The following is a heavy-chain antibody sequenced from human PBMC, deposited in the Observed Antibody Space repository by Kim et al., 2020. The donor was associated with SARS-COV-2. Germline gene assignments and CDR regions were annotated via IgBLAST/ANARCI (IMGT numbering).Heavy chain of an antibody. CDR2: IWYDGNNK. CDR1: GFTFSSYG. D-gene: IGHD6-19*01. Sequence: GGSLRLSCAASGFTFSSYGMHWVRQAPGKGLEWVAVIWYDGNNKYYADSVKGRFTISRDNSKNTLYLQMNSLRAEDTAVYYCARDNWEWLGYFQHWGQGTLVTVSS. V-gene: IGHV3-33*01. J-gene: IGHJ1*01. CDR3: ARDNWEWLGYFQH.